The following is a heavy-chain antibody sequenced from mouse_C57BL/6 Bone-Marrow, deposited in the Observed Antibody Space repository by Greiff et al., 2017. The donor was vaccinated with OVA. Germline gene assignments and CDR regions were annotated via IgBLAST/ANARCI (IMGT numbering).Heavy chain of an antibody. CDR1: GFNIKDDY. CDR3: ATWGFCGSSSFDY. D-gene: IGHD1-1*01. J-gene: IGHJ2*01. V-gene: IGHV14-4*01. Sequence: VQLKQSGAELVRPGASVKLSCTASGFNIKDDYMHWVKQRPEQGLEWIGWIDPENGDTEYASKFQGKATITADTSSNTAYLQLSSLTSEDTAVYYGATWGFCGSSSFDYWGQGTTLTVSS. CDR2: IDPENGDT.